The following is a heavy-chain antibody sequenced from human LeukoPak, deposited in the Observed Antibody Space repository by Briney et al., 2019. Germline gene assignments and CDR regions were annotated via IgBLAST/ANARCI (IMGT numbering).Heavy chain of an antibody. CDR1: RGSISSYY. D-gene: IGHD2-2*01. CDR2: MFHSGSP. J-gene: IGHJ4*02. Sequence: PSETLSFTCTVSRGSISSYYWNWIRQSPRRGLEWIGYMFHSGSPNYNPSLKSRVAISIDTSKNQFSLKLSSVTAADTAVYYCARGSRYCSTTNCSSFDYWGQGTLVTVSS. CDR3: ARGSRYCSTTNCSSFDY. V-gene: IGHV4-59*01.